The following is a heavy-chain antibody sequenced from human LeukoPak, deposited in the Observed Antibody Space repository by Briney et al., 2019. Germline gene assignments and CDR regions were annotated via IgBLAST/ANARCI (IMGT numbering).Heavy chain of an antibody. V-gene: IGHV4-34*01. D-gene: IGHD5-18*01. CDR1: GGSFSGYY. J-gene: IGHJ5*02. CDR3: ARQGRGYSYGYFRGARFDP. CDR2: INHGGST. Sequence: SETLSFNGAGYGGSFSGYYWSWMGQRPGKGLKWIGEINHGGSTNDNPSLKSGVTISVDTSKNQFSLKLSSVTAADTAVYYCARQGRGYSYGYFRGARFDPWGQGTLVTVSS.